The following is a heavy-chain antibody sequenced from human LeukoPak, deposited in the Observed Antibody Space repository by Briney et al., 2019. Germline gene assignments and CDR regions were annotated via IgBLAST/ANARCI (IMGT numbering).Heavy chain of an antibody. J-gene: IGHJ4*02. CDR2: ISAYNGNT. D-gene: IGHD1-7*01. V-gene: IGHV1-18*04. CDR3: AITGGAGTTGFDY. Sequence: ASVKVSCKASGYTFTGYYMHWVRQAPGQGLEWMGWISAYNGNTNYAQKLQGRVTMTTDTSTSTAYMELRSLRSDDTAVYYCAITGGAGTTGFDYWGQGTLVTVSS. CDR1: GYTFTGYY.